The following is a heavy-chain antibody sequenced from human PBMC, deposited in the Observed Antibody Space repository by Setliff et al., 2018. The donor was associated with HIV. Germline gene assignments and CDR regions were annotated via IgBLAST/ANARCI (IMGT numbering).Heavy chain of an antibody. CDR1: GDPMSSGSFF. CDR2: IHNSGST. Sequence: SETLSLTCTVSGDPMSSGSFFWTWMRQAAGGRLEWIGHIHNSGSTNYNPSLKSRVTMSADTSESQFSLRLTSVTASDTAVYYCAKKGRGSYGPYFDDWGQGTLVTVSS. D-gene: IGHD1-26*01. J-gene: IGHJ4*02. V-gene: IGHV4-61*09. CDR3: AKKGRGSYGPYFDD.